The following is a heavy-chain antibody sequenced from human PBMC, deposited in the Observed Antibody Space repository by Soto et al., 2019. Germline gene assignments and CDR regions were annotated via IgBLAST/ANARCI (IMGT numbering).Heavy chain of an antibody. J-gene: IGHJ4*02. Sequence: QVQLVQSGAEVKKPGSSVKVSCKASGGTFSNYAINWVRQAPGQGLEWMGGIIPIFGTANYAQKFQGRVTITADVSTSTAYMELSSLRSEDTAVYYCARDHPGTTGDYFDYWGQGTLVTVSS. D-gene: IGHD1-1*01. V-gene: IGHV1-69*01. CDR2: IIPIFGTA. CDR1: GGTFSNYA. CDR3: ARDHPGTTGDYFDY.